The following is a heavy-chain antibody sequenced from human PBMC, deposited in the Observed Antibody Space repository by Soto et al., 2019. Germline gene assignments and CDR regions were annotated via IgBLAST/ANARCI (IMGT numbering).Heavy chain of an antibody. V-gene: IGHV4-59*01. Sequence: QVQLQESGPGLVKPSETLSLTCTVSGGSISPYYWSWIRQPPGKGLEWIGYVYYSGNTNYNPSLESRVTISVDTSRNRFSLNLTSATAADTAVYYCARKGAAACYAHYYKDVWGRGTAVTVSS. CDR3: ARKGAAACYAHYYKDV. CDR2: VYYSGNT. CDR1: GGSISPYY. J-gene: IGHJ6*03. D-gene: IGHD6-13*01.